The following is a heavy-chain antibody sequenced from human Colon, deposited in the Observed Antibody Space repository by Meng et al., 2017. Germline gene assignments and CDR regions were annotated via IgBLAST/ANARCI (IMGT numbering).Heavy chain of an antibody. CDR2: IYYSGST. Sequence: SETLSLTCTVSGGSISSGGYYWSWIRQHPGKGLEWIGYIYYSGSTYYNPSLKSLVTISVDTSKNQFSLKLSSVTAADTAVYYCAISRDGYNYFDLWGHGTLVTVSS. CDR1: GGSISSGGYY. V-gene: IGHV4-31*01. D-gene: IGHD5-24*01. J-gene: IGHJ2*01. CDR3: AISRDGYNYFDL.